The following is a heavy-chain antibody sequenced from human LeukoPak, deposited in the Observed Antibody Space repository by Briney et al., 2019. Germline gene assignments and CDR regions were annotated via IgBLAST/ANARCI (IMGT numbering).Heavy chain of an antibody. J-gene: IGHJ6*01. CDR3: VRDNTNYNNYHGMDV. CDR1: GFTFSDYY. V-gene: IGHV3-11*05. D-gene: IGHD2-8*01. Sequence: GGSLRLSRVVSGFTFSDYYMRWVRQAPGKGLEWISYIRGTSTDIKLADSVKGRFTISRDNAQNTLYLQMNSLRAEDTAVYYCVRDNTNYNNYHGMDVWGQGTTVIVSS. CDR2: IRGTSTDI.